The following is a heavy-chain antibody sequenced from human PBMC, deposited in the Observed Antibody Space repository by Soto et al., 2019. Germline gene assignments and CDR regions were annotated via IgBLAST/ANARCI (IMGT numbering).Heavy chain of an antibody. CDR2: ISSSSSYI. J-gene: IGHJ4*02. CDR1: GFTFSSYS. Sequence: PGGSLRLSCAASGFTFSSYSMNWVRQAPGKGLEWVSSISSSSSYIYYADSVKGRFTISRDNAKNSLYLQMNSLRAEDTAVYYCARXGYYDFWSGYQKEGFDYWGQGTLVTVSS. CDR3: ARXGYYDFWSGYQKEGFDY. D-gene: IGHD3-3*01. V-gene: IGHV3-21*01.